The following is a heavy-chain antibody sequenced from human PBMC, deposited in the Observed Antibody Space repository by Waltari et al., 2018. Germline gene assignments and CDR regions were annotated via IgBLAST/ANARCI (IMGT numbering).Heavy chain of an antibody. D-gene: IGHD3-3*01. CDR2: INPIGGNT. Sequence: QVQLIQSGTEVKKPGASMKVSCTTSGFTFTSHYMHWLRQAPGQGLEWMGVINPIGGNTDFAQKFQGRVTMTRDTSTSTVYLELSSLTSEDTAVYYCARDPFSISFSRAWFDPWGRGTLVTVSS. CDR1: GFTFTSHY. CDR3: ARDPFSISFSRAWFDP. V-gene: IGHV1-46*01. J-gene: IGHJ5*02.